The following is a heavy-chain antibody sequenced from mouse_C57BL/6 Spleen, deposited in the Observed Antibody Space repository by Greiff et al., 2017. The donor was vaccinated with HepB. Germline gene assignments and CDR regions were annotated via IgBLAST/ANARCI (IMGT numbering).Heavy chain of an antibody. CDR2: IYPGDGDT. J-gene: IGHJ1*03. CDR3: ARHDSDGYYWYFDV. D-gene: IGHD2-3*01. Sequence: VQLQQSGPELVKPGASVKISCKASGYAFSSSWMNWVKQRPGKGLEWIGRIYPGDGDTKYNGKFKGKATLTADTSSSTAYMQLSSLTSEDSAVYFCARHDSDGYYWYFDVWGTGTTVTVSS. CDR1: GYAFSSSW. V-gene: IGHV1-82*01.